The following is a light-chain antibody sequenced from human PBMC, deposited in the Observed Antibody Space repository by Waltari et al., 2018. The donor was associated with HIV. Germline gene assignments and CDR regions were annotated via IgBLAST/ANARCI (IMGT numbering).Light chain of an antibody. CDR2: DNN. Sequence: QSVLTQPPSVSAAPGQKVTISCSGSSSNIGNNYVSWYQQLPGTAPKLLIYDNNKRPPGIPDRFSGSKSGTSATLGITGLQTGDEADYYCGTWVSSLSVVVFGGGTKLTVL. CDR3: GTWVSSLSVVV. J-gene: IGLJ2*01. CDR1: SSNIGNNY. V-gene: IGLV1-51*01.